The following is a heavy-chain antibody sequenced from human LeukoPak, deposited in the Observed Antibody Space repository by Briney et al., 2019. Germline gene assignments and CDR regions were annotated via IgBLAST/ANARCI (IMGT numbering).Heavy chain of an antibody. CDR1: GYSSTNYG. CDR2: IHIYRGNT. V-gene: IGHV1-18*01. CDR3: ARRSEGLGEYYFDY. J-gene: IGHJ4*02. D-gene: IGHD3-10*01. Sequence: ASVKVSCKASGYSSTNYGISWVRQAPGQGLEWMGWIHIYRGNTNYAQKFQGRVTMTTDTSTSTAYMELRSLRSDDTAVYYCARRSEGLGEYYFDYWGQGTLVTVSS.